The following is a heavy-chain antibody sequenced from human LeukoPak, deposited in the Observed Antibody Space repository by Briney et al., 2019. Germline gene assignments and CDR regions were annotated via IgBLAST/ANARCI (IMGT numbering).Heavy chain of an antibody. J-gene: IGHJ4*02. Sequence: SETLSLTCAVYGGSFSGYHWSWIRQPPGKGLEWIGEINHSGSTNYNPSLKSRVTISVDTSKNQFSLKLSSVTAADTAVYYCARASNYDFWSGYYWLXYWGXGTLVTVSS. D-gene: IGHD3-3*01. V-gene: IGHV4-34*01. CDR2: INHSGST. CDR3: ARASNYDFWSGYYWLXY. CDR1: GGSFSGYH.